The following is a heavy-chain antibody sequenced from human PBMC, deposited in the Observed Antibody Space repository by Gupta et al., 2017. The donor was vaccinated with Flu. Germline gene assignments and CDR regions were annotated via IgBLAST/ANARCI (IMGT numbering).Heavy chain of an antibody. J-gene: IGHJ2*01. CDR3: AKASANIAAAGIFWYFDL. CDR1: GFTFDDYA. CDR2: ISWNSGSI. V-gene: IGHV3-9*01. Sequence: EVQLVESGGGLVQPGRSLRLSCAASGFTFDDYAMHWVRQAPGKGLEWVSGISWNSGSIGYADSVKGRFTISRDNAKNSLYLQMNSLRAEDTALYYCAKASANIAAAGIFWYFDLWGRGTLVTVSS. D-gene: IGHD6-13*01.